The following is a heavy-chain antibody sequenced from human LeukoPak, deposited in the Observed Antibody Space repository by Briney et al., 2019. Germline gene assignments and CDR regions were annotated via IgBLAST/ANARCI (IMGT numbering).Heavy chain of an antibody. Sequence: QPGGSLRLSCAASGFSFSSYGMHWVRQAPGKGLEWVAFIRYDGSNKYYADSVKGRFTISRDNSKNTLYLQMNSLRAEDTAVYYCARVGTDYYYYYYMDVWGKGTTVTISS. CDR1: GFSFSSYG. CDR3: ARVGTDYYYYYYMDV. J-gene: IGHJ6*03. CDR2: IRYDGSNK. D-gene: IGHD1-26*01. V-gene: IGHV3-30*02.